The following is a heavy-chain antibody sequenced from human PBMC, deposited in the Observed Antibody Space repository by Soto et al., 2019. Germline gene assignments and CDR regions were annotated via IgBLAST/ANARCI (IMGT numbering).Heavy chain of an antibody. D-gene: IGHD2-2*01. CDR2: ISYDGSNK. CDR3: TASPPIGVVVPAAIDY. Sequence: GGSLRLSCAASGFTFSSYAMHWVRQAPGKGLEWVAVISYDGSNKYYADSVKGRFTISRDNSKNTLYLQMNSLRAEDTAVYYCTASPPIGVVVPAAIDYWGQGTLVTVSS. CDR1: GFTFSSYA. J-gene: IGHJ4*02. V-gene: IGHV3-30-3*01.